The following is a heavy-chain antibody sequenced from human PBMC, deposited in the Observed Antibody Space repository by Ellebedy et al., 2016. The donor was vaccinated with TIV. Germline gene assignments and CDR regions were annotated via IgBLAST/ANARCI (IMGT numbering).Heavy chain of an antibody. Sequence: PGGSLRLSCATSGFTFDNFAMRWFRQAPGKGLVWVSAITGSGDRTFYDDSVKGRFTVSRDTSKNTLYLQMNSLRAEDTAIYYCAKDSGKYGWNSEYWGQGTQVTVSS. V-gene: IGHV3-23*01. CDR3: AKDSGKYGWNSEY. CDR2: ITGSGDRT. D-gene: IGHD3-10*01. J-gene: IGHJ4*02. CDR1: GFTFDNFA.